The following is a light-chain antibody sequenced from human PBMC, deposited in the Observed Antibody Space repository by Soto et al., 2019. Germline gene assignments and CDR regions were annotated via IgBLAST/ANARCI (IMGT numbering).Light chain of an antibody. CDR3: QQRSYGYT. CDR1: QHISTF. V-gene: IGKV3-11*01. CDR2: DAS. J-gene: IGKJ2*01. Sequence: IVLTQSPVTLSLSPGERATLSYRASQHISTFLAWYQHKVGQAPRLLISDASKRATGTPARFSGSGSGTDFTLTISSLEPEDFAVYYCQQRSYGYTFGQGTKLEI.